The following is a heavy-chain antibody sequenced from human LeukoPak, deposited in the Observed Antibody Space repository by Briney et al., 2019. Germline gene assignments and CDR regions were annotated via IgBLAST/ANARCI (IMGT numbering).Heavy chain of an antibody. Sequence: GGSLRLSCAASGFTFSSYGMHWVRQAPGKGLEWVAVIWYDGSNKYYADSVKGRFTISRDNSKNTLYLQMNSLRAEDTAVYYCARDRASSGWYRNWFDPWGQGTLSPSPQ. CDR1: GFTFSSYG. V-gene: IGHV3-33*01. J-gene: IGHJ5*02. CDR3: ARDRASSGWYRNWFDP. CDR2: IWYDGSNK. D-gene: IGHD6-19*01.